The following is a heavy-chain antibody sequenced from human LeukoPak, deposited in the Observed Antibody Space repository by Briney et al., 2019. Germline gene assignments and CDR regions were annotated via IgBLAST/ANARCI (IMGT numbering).Heavy chain of an antibody. J-gene: IGHJ6*03. CDR2: IKPNSGGT. CDR1: GYTFTSYY. CDR3: ARRGITMVRGVIITVGYYYYYMDV. D-gene: IGHD3-10*01. V-gene: IGHV1-2*02. Sequence: GASVKVSCKASGYTFTSYYMHWVRQAPGQGLEWMGWIKPNSGGTNYAQKFQGRVTMTRDTSISTAYMELSRLRSDDTAVYYCARRGITMVRGVIITVGYYYYYMDVWGKGTTVTVSS.